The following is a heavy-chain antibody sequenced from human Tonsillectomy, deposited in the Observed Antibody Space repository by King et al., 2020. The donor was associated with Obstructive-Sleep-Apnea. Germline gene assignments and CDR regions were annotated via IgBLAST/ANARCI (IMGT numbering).Heavy chain of an antibody. J-gene: IGHJ4*02. CDR1: GFTFSSHW. V-gene: IGHV3-7*01. Sequence: VQLVESGGGLVQPGGSLRLSCAASGFTFSSHWMSWVCQAPGKGLLWVANKKQDGRGCYFVDSVKGRCTISRENAKNSLYLQMNSLRAEDTAVYYSARGVWLHFFDYWGQGTLVTVSS. CDR3: ARGVWLHFFDY. D-gene: IGHD5-12*01. CDR2: KKQDGRGC.